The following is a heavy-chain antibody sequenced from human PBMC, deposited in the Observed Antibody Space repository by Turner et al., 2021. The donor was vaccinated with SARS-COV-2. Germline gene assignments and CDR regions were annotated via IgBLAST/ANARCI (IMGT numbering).Heavy chain of an antibody. V-gene: IGHV3-21*01. CDR2: ISSSSSYI. CDR3: ARDLNAYYYDSSGLDY. J-gene: IGHJ4*02. CDR1: GFTFSSYT. Sequence: EVQLVESGGGLVQPGGSLRLSCAASGFTFSSYTMNWVRQAPGKGLEWVSSISSSSSYIYYADSVKGRFTISRDNAKNSLYLQMNSLRAEDTAVYYCARDLNAYYYDSSGLDYWGQGTLVTVSS. D-gene: IGHD3-22*01.